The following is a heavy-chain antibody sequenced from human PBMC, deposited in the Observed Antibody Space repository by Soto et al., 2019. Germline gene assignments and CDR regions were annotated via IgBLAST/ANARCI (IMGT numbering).Heavy chain of an antibody. D-gene: IGHD1-26*01. CDR1: GGVFSGFA. V-gene: IGHV1-69*13. Sequence: GASVKVSCKASGGVFSGFAINWVRQAPGQGLEWMGGIIPVFGAANYGQNFQGRVTITADESTSTAYMEVSRLTSADTAVYYCATPLTVLVVGYYGLDFWGQGTTVTVSS. J-gene: IGHJ6*02. CDR3: ATPLTVLVVGYYGLDF. CDR2: IIPVFGAA.